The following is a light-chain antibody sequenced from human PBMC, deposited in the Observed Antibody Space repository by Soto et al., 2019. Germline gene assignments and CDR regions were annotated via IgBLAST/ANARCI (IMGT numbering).Light chain of an antibody. CDR3: QQANSFPST. CDR2: AAA. CDR1: QGISSW. J-gene: IGKJ4*02. Sequence: DIPMTQSPPPLSASLGDRATITCRGSQGISSWLAWYQKKPGKPPKLLICAAASLQSGVPPRFSGSGCGTDFTITMSCLQPEDFASYYCQQANSFPSTFGGGTKIEIK. V-gene: IGKV1-12*02.